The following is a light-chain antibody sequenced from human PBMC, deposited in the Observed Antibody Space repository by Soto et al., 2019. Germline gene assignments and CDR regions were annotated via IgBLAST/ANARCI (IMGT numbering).Light chain of an antibody. J-gene: IGLJ2*01. V-gene: IGLV1-40*01. CDR3: QSYDSGPL. CDR1: SSNIGAGYD. Sequence: QLVLTQPPSVSGAPGQRVTISCTGSSSNIGAGYDEHWYQQLPGAAPKLLIYGNSNRPSGVPDRFSGSKSDTSASLAITGLQAEDEADYYCQSYDSGPLFGGGTKLTVL. CDR2: GNS.